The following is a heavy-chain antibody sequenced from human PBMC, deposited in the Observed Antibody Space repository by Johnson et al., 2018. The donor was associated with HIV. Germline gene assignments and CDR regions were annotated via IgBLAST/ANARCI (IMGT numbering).Heavy chain of an antibody. J-gene: IGHJ3*02. CDR3: ARDRWYSSSSGGVDDAFDI. Sequence: QEQLVESGGGVVQPGRSLRLSCAASGFTFSSYGIHWVRQAPGKGLAWVAFIRYDGTNKYYADSVKGRFTISRDNSKNTLYLQMNSLRAEDTAVYYCARDRWYSSSSGGVDDAFDIWGQGTMVTVSS. D-gene: IGHD6-6*01. V-gene: IGHV3-30*02. CDR2: IRYDGTNK. CDR1: GFTFSSYG.